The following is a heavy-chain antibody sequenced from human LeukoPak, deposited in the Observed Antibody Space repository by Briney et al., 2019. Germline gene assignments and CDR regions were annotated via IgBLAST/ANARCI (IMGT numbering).Heavy chain of an antibody. CDR2: IRYDGSNK. CDR1: GFTFSSYG. V-gene: IGHV3-30*02. Sequence: GGSLRLSCAVSGFTFSSYGMHWVRQTPGKGLEWVAFIRYDGSNKYYADSVKGRFTISRDNSKNTLYLQMNSLRAEDTAVYYCARGGIAAAGEGPDYWGQGTLVTVSS. CDR3: ARGGIAAAGEGPDY. D-gene: IGHD6-13*01. J-gene: IGHJ4*02.